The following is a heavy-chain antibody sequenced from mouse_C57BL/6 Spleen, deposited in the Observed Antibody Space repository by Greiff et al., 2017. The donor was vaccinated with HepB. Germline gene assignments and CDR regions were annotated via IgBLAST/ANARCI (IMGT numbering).Heavy chain of an antibody. CDR3: ASDYYGSSSAWFAY. CDR2: IYPGSGNT. Sequence: QVQLQQSGAELVRPGASVKLSCKASGYTFTDYYINWVKQRPGQGLEWIARIYPGSGNTYYNEKFKGKATLTAEKSSSTAYMQLSSLTSEDSAVYFCASDYYGSSSAWFAYWGQGTLVTVSA. V-gene: IGHV1-76*01. J-gene: IGHJ3*01. D-gene: IGHD1-1*01. CDR1: GYTFTDYY.